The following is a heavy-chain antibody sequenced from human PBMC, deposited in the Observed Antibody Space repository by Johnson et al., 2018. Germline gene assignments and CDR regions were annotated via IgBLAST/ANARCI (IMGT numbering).Heavy chain of an antibody. V-gene: IGHV3-30-3*01. J-gene: IGHJ6*03. CDR2: ISYDGSKK. D-gene: IGHD1-20*01. CDR1: GFTFSSYA. CDR3: ARANWNDETNYYYYMDV. Sequence: QVQLVESGGGVVQPARSLRLSCAASGFTFSSYAMHWVRQAPGKGLEWVAVISYDGSKKYYADSVKGRFTISRDNSKNTLYLQMNSLGAEDSALYYCARANWNDETNYYYYMDVWGKGTTVTVSS.